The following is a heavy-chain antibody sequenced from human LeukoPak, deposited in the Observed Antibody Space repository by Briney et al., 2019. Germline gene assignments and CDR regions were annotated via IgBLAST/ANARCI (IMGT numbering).Heavy chain of an antibody. V-gene: IGHV3-11*01. J-gene: IGHJ6*02. CDR1: GFTFSDYY. CDR2: ISSSGSTI. CDR3: ARKPDEQDYYYGMDV. Sequence: GGSLRLSCAASGFTFSDYYMSWIRQAPGKGLEWVSYISSSGSTIYYADSVKGRFTISRDNAKNSLYLQMNSLRAEDTAVYYCARKPDEQDYYYGMDVWGQGTTVTVSS.